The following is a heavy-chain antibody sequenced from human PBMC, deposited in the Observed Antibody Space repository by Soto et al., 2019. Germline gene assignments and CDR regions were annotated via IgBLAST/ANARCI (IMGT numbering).Heavy chain of an antibody. V-gene: IGHV3-23*01. CDR2: ISGSGTTA. D-gene: IGHD6-19*01. CDR1: GFGFSSYA. J-gene: IGHJ3*02. CDR3: AKTTDGWFSAFEI. Sequence: PGGSLRLSCAASGFGFSSYAMNWVRQAPGKGLEWVSAISGSGTTAYYADSVKGRFIFSRDNPKNTMYLQMNSLRAEDTAVYFCAKTTDGWFSAFEIWGQGTVVTVSS.